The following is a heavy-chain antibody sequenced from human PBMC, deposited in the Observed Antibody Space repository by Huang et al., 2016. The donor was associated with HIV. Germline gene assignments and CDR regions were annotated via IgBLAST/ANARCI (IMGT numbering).Heavy chain of an antibody. Sequence: QVHLVESGGGVVQPGGSLRLSCAASGFKLSGFGRHWVRQAAGKGVEWLAVISDDGRSQFYTDSVKGRFTISRDNSDNTLSLQMKGLRPDDTAVYYCAKESRWFSDFDHWGQGVLVSVSS. D-gene: IGHD2-15*01. V-gene: IGHV3-30*18. J-gene: IGHJ4*02. CDR1: GFKLSGFG. CDR3: AKESRWFSDFDH. CDR2: ISDDGRSQ.